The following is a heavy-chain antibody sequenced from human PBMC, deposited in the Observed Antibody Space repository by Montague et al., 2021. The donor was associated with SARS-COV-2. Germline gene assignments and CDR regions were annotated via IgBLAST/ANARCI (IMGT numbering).Heavy chain of an antibody. CDR3: ARGSGWMGNAFDI. J-gene: IGHJ3*02. V-gene: IGHV4-59*01. D-gene: IGHD6-19*01. Sequence: SETLSLTCTVSGGSISSYYWSWIRQPPGKGLDWMGNIYYSGSTNSNPYLRSRVTISVDTSTNQCSLKLSSVTAADTAVYYCARGSGWMGNAFDIWGQGTMVTVSS. CDR2: IYYSGST. CDR1: GGSISSYY.